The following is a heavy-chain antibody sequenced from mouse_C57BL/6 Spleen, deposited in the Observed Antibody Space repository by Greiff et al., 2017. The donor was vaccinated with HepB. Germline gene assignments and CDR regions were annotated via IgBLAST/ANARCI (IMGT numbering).Heavy chain of an antibody. D-gene: IGHD4-1*01. J-gene: IGHJ1*03. V-gene: IGHV7-1*01. CDR2: SRNKANDYTT. CDR3: ARGSGAGYFDV. Sequence: EVKLMESGGGLVQSGRSLRLSCATSGFTFSDFYMEWVRQAPGKGLEWIAASRNKANDYTTEYSTSVKGRFIVSRDTSQSILYLQMNALRAEDTAIYYCARGSGAGYFDVWGTGTTVTVSS. CDR1: GFTFSDFY.